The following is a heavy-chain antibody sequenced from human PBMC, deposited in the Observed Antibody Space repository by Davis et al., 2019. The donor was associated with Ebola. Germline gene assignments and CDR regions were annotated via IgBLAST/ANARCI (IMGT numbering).Heavy chain of an antibody. J-gene: IGHJ3*02. D-gene: IGHD2-8*02. CDR2: IYTGDSDT. CDR1: GNSFTSHW. V-gene: IGHV5-51*01. CDR3: ASLRRTITGMDDGFDI. Sequence: GESLKISCKDSGNSFTSHWIGWVRQVPGKGLEWMGIIYTGDSDTRYGPSFRGQVTTSADKSVKTAFLQWSSLKASDTAMYYCASLRRTITGMDDGFDIWGQGTMVTVSS.